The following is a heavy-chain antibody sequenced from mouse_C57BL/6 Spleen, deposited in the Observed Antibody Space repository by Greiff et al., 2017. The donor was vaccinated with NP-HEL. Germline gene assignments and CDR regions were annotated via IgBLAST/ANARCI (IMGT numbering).Heavy chain of an antibody. CDR2: INPNNGST. D-gene: IGHD1-1*01. CDR1: GYTFTDYY. J-gene: IGHJ2*01. CDR3: ERGVSTTVVAKDYMDY. V-gene: IGHV1-26*01. Sequence: EVQLQQSGPELVKPGASVKISCKASGYTFTDYYMNWVKQSHGKSLEWIGDINPNNGSTNYTQKFKGKATLTVDKSSSTAYLELRSRTSEDSAVFNCERGVSTTVVAKDYMDYWGQGTTLTVSS.